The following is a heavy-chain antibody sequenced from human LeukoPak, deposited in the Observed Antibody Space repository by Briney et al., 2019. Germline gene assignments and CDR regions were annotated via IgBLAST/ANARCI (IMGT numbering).Heavy chain of an antibody. CDR3: ARDYYYDSSGYRDY. CDR1: GYTFTGYY. V-gene: IGHV1-2*02. D-gene: IGHD3-22*01. Sequence: GASVKVSCKASGYTFTGYYMHWVRQAPGPALEWMGWIYPNSGGTNHAQKFQGRVTMTRDTSISTAYMELSRLRSDDTAVYYCARDYYYDSSGYRDYWGQGTLVTVSS. CDR2: IYPNSGGT. J-gene: IGHJ4*02.